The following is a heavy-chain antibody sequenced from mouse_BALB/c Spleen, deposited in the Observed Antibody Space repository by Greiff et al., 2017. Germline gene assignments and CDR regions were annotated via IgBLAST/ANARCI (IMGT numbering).Heavy chain of an antibody. CDR1: GFNIKDYY. J-gene: IGHJ2*01. CDR2: IDPENGDT. CDR3: NAWLPDYGSSYEGD. V-gene: IGHV14-4*02. D-gene: IGHD1-1*01. Sequence: EVQLQQSGAELVRSGASVKLSCTASGFNIKDYYMHWVKQRPEQGLEWIGWIDPENGDTEYAPKFQGKATMTADTSSNTAYLQLSSLTSEDTAVYYCNAWLPDYGSSYEGDWGQGTTLTVSS.